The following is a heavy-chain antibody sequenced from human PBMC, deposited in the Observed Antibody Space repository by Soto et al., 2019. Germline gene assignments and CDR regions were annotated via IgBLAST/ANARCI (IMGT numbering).Heavy chain of an antibody. V-gene: IGHV4-39*01. J-gene: IGHJ5*02. D-gene: IGHD3-3*01. CDR3: ARHLSRSNDFWSGYYGNWFDP. Sequence: SETLSLTCTVSGGSISSSSYYWGWIRQPPGKGLEWIGSIYYSGSTYYNPSLKSRVTISVDTSKNQFSLKLSSVTAADTAVYYCARHLSRSNDFWSGYYGNWFDPWGQGTLVT. CDR2: IYYSGST. CDR1: GGSISSSSYY.